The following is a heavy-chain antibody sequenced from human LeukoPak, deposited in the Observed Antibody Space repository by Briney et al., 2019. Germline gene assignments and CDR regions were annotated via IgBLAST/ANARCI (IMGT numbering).Heavy chain of an antibody. V-gene: IGHV3-7*03. Sequence: GGSLRLSCAASGFTFSSYWMTRVRQAPGKGLEWVANIKQAGSEKYYVDSVKGRFTISRDNAQNSLYLQMNSLRAEDTAVYYCARRVVTATDDAFDIWGQGTMVTVSS. CDR3: ARRVVTATDDAFDI. CDR1: GFTFSSYW. D-gene: IGHD2-21*02. J-gene: IGHJ3*02. CDR2: IKQAGSEK.